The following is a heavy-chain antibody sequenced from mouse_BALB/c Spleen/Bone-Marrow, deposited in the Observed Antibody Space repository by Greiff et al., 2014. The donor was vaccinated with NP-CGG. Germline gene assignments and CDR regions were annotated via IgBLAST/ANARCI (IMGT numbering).Heavy chain of an antibody. CDR1: GFTFSSFG. CDR2: ISSGSSTI. D-gene: IGHD2-2*01. J-gene: IGHJ4*01. CDR3: ARSPYGYDGRDY. Sequence: VQVVESGGGLVQPGGSRKLSCAASGFTFSSFGMHWVRQAPEKGLEWVAYISSGSSTIHYADTVKGRFTISRDNPKNTLFLQMTSLRSEDTATYYCARSPYGYDGRDYWGQGTSVTVSS. V-gene: IGHV5-17*02.